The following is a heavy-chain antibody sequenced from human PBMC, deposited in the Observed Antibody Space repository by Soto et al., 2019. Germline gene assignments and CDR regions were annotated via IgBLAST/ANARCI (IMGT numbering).Heavy chain of an antibody. Sequence: QMELVQSGPEVKEPGTSLKVSCKASGFTFSTSAVQWVRQGRGQRLEWIGWIVVGRGITNYAQKFQERVTMTRDMSTSTAYMELSSLTSEDTAVYYCVAGGYRVTYYYYGMDVWGLGTTVTVSS. CDR3: VAGGYRVTYYYYGMDV. J-gene: IGHJ6*02. D-gene: IGHD3-22*01. V-gene: IGHV1-58*01. CDR2: IVVGRGIT. CDR1: GFTFSTSA.